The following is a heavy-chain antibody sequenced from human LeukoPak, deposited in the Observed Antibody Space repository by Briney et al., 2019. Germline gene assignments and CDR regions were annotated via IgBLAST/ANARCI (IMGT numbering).Heavy chain of an antibody. J-gene: IGHJ5*02. D-gene: IGHD3-10*01. CDR1: GFTFNDYG. CDR3: ARDNSVGDIAWWFDP. CDR2: INWNGGST. Sequence: GGSLRLSCAASGFTFNDYGMSWVRQAPRKGLEWVSGINWNGGSTGYADSVKGRFTISRDNAKNSLYLQMNSLRSEDTAVYYCARDNSVGDIAWWFDPWGQGTLVTVSS. V-gene: IGHV3-20*04.